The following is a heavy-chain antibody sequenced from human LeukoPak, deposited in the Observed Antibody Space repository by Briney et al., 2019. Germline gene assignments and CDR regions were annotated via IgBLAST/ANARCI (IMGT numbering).Heavy chain of an antibody. CDR3: GREVPGGATILDY. CDR2: IREDGSVK. Sequence: GGSLRLSCAASGFTFSSYWMSWVRQAPEKGLEWVANIREDGSVKYYVDSVKGRFTISRDNAKNSLYLQMNSLRADDTAVYYCGREVPGGATILDYWGQGTLVTVSS. V-gene: IGHV3-7*04. D-gene: IGHD1-26*01. CDR1: GFTFSSYW. J-gene: IGHJ4*02.